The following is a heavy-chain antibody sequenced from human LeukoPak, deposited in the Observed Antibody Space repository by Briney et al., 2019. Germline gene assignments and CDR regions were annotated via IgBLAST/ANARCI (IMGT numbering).Heavy chain of an antibody. V-gene: IGHV3-73*01. Sequence: GGSLRLSCAAYGFTFSGSAMHLVRQASGKGLEWVGRIRSRANSYVTAYAASVTGRFIISRDDSGNTAYLQMNSLKTEDTAVYYCTRHSDAYCSRANCYVDNFYGLDVWGQGTRVTVSS. CDR1: GFTFSGSA. D-gene: IGHD2-2*01. CDR3: TRHSDAYCSRANCYVDNFYGLDV. CDR2: IRSRANSYVT. J-gene: IGHJ6*02.